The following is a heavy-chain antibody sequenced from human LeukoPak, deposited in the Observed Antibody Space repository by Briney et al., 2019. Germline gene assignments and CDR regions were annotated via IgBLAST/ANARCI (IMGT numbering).Heavy chain of an antibody. CDR3: ARDGGGCSSTSCYLKDV. CDR1: GYSISSGYY. Sequence: SETLSLTCTVSGYSISSGYYWGWIRQPPGKGLEWIGSIYHSGSTYYNPSLKSRVTISVDTSKNQFSLKLSSVTAAVTAVYYCARDGGGCSSTSCYLKDVWGKGTTVTVSS. D-gene: IGHD2-2*01. CDR2: IYHSGST. J-gene: IGHJ6*04. V-gene: IGHV4-38-2*02.